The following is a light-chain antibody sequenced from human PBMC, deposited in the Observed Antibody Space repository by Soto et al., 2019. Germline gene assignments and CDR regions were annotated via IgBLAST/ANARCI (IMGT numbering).Light chain of an antibody. J-gene: IGKJ2*01. Sequence: EIVLTQSPGTLSLSPGERATLSCRASQSVDTKYLAWYQQKPGQAPRLLIYGASNRATGIPDRFGGSGSGTDFTLTISRLEPEDFAVFYCQHYGSSPRTFGQGTKLDIK. CDR2: GAS. CDR3: QHYGSSPRT. CDR1: QSVDTKY. V-gene: IGKV3-20*01.